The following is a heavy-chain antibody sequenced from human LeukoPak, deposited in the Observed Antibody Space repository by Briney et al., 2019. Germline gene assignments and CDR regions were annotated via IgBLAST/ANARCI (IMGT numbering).Heavy chain of an antibody. CDR3: ASAPGIVGATPFDY. CDR1: GYTFTGYY. D-gene: IGHD1-26*01. Sequence: ASVKVSCKASGYTFTGYYMHWVRQAPGQGLEWMGWINPNSGGTNYAQKFQGRVTMTRDTSISTAYMELSRLRSDDTAVYYCASAPGIVGATPFDYWGQGTLVTVSS. J-gene: IGHJ4*02. V-gene: IGHV1-2*02. CDR2: INPNSGGT.